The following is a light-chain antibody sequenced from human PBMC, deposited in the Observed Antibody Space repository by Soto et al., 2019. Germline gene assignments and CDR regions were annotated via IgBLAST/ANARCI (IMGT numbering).Light chain of an antibody. Sequence: QSALTQPASVSGSPGQSITISCTGTSSDVGDYNYVSWYQHFPGKAPKLLIYEVSNRPSGVSYRFSGSKSGNTASLTISGLQSADEAHYYCGSYTYTTTPSYVFGTGTKLTVL. CDR1: SSDVGDYNY. CDR2: EVS. CDR3: GSYTYTTTPSYV. V-gene: IGLV2-14*01. J-gene: IGLJ1*01.